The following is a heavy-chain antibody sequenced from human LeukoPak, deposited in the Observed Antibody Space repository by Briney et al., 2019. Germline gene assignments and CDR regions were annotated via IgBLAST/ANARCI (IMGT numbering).Heavy chain of an antibody. V-gene: IGHV4-39*07. Sequence: SETLSLTCTVSGGSISSSTYYWGWIRQPPGKGLEWIGSIFYSGRTYYNPSLKSRVTMSVDTSKNQFSLKLSSVTAADTAVYYCARSKGPMFLTTYPWGQGTLVTVSS. CDR2: IFYSGRT. CDR3: ARSKGPMFLTTYP. CDR1: GGSISSSTYY. J-gene: IGHJ5*02. D-gene: IGHD1-14*01.